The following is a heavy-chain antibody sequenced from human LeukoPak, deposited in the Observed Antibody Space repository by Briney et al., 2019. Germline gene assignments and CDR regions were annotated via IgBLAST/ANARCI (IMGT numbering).Heavy chain of an antibody. D-gene: IGHD1-26*01. J-gene: IGHJ3*02. V-gene: IGHV3-30*02. CDR2: IRYDGSNK. CDR1: GFTFSSYG. Sequence: GGSLRLSRAASGFTFSSYGMHWVRQAPGKGLEWVAFIRYDGSNKYYADSVKGRFTISRDNSKNTLYLQMNSLRAEDTAVYYCAKDLRSGSYYSNAFDIWGQGTMVTVSS. CDR3: AKDLRSGSYYSNAFDI.